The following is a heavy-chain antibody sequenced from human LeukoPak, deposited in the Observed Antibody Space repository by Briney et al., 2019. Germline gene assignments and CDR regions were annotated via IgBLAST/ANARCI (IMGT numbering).Heavy chain of an antibody. Sequence: GGSLRLSCAASGFTFSSYWMNWVRQAPGKGLEWVSVIYSGGSTYYADSVKGRFTISRDNSKNTLYLQMNSLRAEDTAVYYCARDSAGSFDYWGQGTLVTVSS. CDR3: ARDSAGSFDY. CDR1: GFTFSSYW. V-gene: IGHV3-53*01. J-gene: IGHJ4*02. CDR2: IYSGGST. D-gene: IGHD1-26*01.